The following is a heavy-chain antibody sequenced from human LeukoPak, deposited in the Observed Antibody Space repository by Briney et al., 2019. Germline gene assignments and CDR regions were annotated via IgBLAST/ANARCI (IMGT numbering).Heavy chain of an antibody. D-gene: IGHD3-22*01. CDR3: AKKNYFDSSALDY. CDR1: GVSISSSYY. V-gene: IGHV4-39*01. J-gene: IGHJ4*02. CDR2: IYFSGST. Sequence: SSETLSLTCTVSGVSISSSYYWGWIRQPPGKGLEWIGSIYFSGSTYYNPSLKSRVTISVDTSKNQFSLKLSSVTAADTAVYYCAKKNYFDSSALDYWGQGTLVTVSS.